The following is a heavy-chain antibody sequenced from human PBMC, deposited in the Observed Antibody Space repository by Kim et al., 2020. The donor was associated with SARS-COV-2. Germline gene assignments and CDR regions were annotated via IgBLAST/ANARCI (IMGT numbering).Heavy chain of an antibody. D-gene: IGHD1-26*01. J-gene: IGHJ3*02. Sequence: GGSLRLSCAASGFTFSSYAMHWVRQAPGKGLEWVAVISYDGSNKYYADSVKGRFTISRDNSKNTLYLQMNSLIAEDTAVYYCARSLGGSYYSAFDIWGQGTMVTVSS. V-gene: IGHV3-30*04. CDR1: GFTFSSYA. CDR3: ARSLGGSYYSAFDI. CDR2: ISYDGSNK.